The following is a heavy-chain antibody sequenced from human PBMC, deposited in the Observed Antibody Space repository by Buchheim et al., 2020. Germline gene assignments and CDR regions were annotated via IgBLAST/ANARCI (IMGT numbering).Heavy chain of an antibody. D-gene: IGHD3-9*01. CDR1: GGSISSGGYY. Sequence: QVQLQESGPGLVKPSQTLSLTCTVSGGSISSGGYYWSWIRQHPGKGLEWIGYIYYSGSTYSNPSLKSRVSISVDTSKKHFSLKLSSVTAADTAVYYCARRPSDILTGYGYGGYFDYWGQGTL. J-gene: IGHJ4*02. CDR3: ARRPSDILTGYGYGGYFDY. CDR2: IYYSGST. V-gene: IGHV4-31*03.